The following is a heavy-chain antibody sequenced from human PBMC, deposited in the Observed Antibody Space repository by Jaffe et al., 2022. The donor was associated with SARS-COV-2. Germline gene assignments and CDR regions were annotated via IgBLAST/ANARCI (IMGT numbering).Heavy chain of an antibody. CDR3: AHRGLGSTYYDFWSGPVQEGNNFDY. CDR1: GFSLSTSGVG. CDR2: IYWNDDK. J-gene: IGHJ4*02. D-gene: IGHD3-3*01. V-gene: IGHV2-5*01. Sequence: QITLKESGPTLVKPTQTLTLTCTFSGFSLSTSGVGVGWIRQPPGKALEWLALIYWNDDKRYSPSLKSRLTITKDTSKNQVVLTMTNMDPVDTATYYCAHRGLGSTYYDFWSGPVQEGNNFDYWGQGTLVTVSS.